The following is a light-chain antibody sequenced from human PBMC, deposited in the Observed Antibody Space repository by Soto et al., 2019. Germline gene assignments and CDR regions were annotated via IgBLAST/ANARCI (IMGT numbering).Light chain of an antibody. CDR2: DVS. V-gene: IGLV2-14*01. CDR3: SSFTTNPRSYV. J-gene: IGLJ1*01. CDR1: SSDVGGYNY. Sequence: QSVLTQPASVSGSPGQSITISCTGTSSDVGGYNYVSWYQQHPGKVPKLMIFDVSNRPSGVSNRFSGSKSGNTASLTISGLQAEDEADYYCSSFTTNPRSYVFGTGTKVTVL.